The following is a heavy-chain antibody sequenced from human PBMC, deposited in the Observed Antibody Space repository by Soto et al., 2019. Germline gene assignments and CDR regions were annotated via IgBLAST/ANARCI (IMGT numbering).Heavy chain of an antibody. V-gene: IGHV4-30-4*01. Sequence: QVHLLESGPGLVKPSQTLSLTCSVSGDSISTVDYFWAWIRQPPGQALEYIGYIYKSTTTYYNPSFGVLVAISLDTSKSQFSLTVTSVTAADTAVYFCARGRYCLTGRCFPNWFDSWGQGTLVTVSS. J-gene: IGHJ5*01. CDR1: GDSISTVDYF. D-gene: IGHD2-15*01. CDR3: ARGRYCLTGRCFPNWFDS. CDR2: IYKSTTT.